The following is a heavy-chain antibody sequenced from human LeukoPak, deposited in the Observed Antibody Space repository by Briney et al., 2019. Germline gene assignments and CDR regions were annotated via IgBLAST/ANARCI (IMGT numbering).Heavy chain of an antibody. CDR1: GGSISSYY. Sequence: PSENLSRTCTVSGGSISSYYWSWIRQPPGKGLEWIGYIYYSGSTNYNPSLKSRVTISVDTSKNQFSLKLSSVTAADTAVYYCARDVGITIFGVADDAFDIWGQGTMVTVSS. CDR3: ARDVGITIFGVADDAFDI. CDR2: IYYSGST. V-gene: IGHV4-59*01. J-gene: IGHJ3*02. D-gene: IGHD3-3*01.